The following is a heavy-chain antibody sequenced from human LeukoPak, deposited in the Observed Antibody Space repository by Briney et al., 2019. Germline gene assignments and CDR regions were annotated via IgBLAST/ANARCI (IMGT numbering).Heavy chain of an antibody. D-gene: IGHD5-24*01. CDR1: GFTFRSYS. V-gene: IGHV3-21*01. Sequence: GGSLRLSCAASGFTFRSYSMNWVRQAPGKGLEWVSSISSSSSYIYYADSVKGRFTISRDNAKNSLYLQMNSLRAEDTAVYYCAREREDGYNQAPFDYWGQGTLVTVSS. CDR3: AREREDGYNQAPFDY. CDR2: ISSSSSYI. J-gene: IGHJ4*02.